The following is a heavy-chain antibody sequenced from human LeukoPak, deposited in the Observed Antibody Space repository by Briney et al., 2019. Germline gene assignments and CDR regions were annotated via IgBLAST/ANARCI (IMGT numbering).Heavy chain of an antibody. D-gene: IGHD6-6*01. CDR1: GFTFTNHG. J-gene: IGHJ4*02. CDR3: GRDRSSRHLDY. Sequence: GGSLRLSCAASGFTFTNHGMHWVRQAPGKGLEWLAVIWYDGSNKYYADSVKGRFTISRDDSKNTLYLQMNSLGAEDTAVYYCGRDRSSRHLDYWGRGTLVIVSS. V-gene: IGHV3-33*01. CDR2: IWYDGSNK.